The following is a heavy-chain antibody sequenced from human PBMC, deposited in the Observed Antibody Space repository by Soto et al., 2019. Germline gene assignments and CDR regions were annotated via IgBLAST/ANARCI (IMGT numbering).Heavy chain of an antibody. CDR2: MNPESRNT. CDR1: GYTFTSYD. V-gene: IGHV1-8*01. J-gene: IGHJ4*02. D-gene: IGHD2-2*01. CDR3: ARFVRHQLPTIDF. Sequence: VSCKASGYTFTSYDINWVRQATGQGLEWMGWMNPESRNTGYAQKFQGRVTMTRDTSISTAYMELTSLRSEDTAVYYCARFVRHQLPTIDFWGQGTLVTVSS.